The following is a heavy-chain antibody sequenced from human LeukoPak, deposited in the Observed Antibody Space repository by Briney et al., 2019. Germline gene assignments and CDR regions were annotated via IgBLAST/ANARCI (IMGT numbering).Heavy chain of an antibody. CDR2: IKSDGSST. Sequence: GGSLRLSCAASGFTFDDYGMIWVRQGPGKGLVWVSRIKSDGSSTSYADSVKGRFTISRDYAKNTLYLQMNSLRDEDTAVYYCARESGYHGSGFDPWGQGTLVTVSS. CDR1: GFTFDDYG. J-gene: IGHJ5*02. CDR3: ARESGYHGSGFDP. V-gene: IGHV3-74*01. D-gene: IGHD3-10*01.